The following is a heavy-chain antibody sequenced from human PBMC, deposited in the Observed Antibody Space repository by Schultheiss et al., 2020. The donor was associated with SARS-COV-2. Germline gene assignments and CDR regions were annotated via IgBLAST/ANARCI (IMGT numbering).Heavy chain of an antibody. Sequence: SETLSLTCTVSGGSISSGGYYWSWIRQPPGKGLEWIGEINHSGSTNYNPSLKSRVTISVDTSKNQFSLKLSSVTAADTAVYYCARGRGGSSAYGMDVWGQGTTVTVSS. CDR1: GGSISSGGYY. CDR2: INHSGST. D-gene: IGHD2-15*01. CDR3: ARGRGGSSAYGMDV. J-gene: IGHJ6*02. V-gene: IGHV4-39*07.